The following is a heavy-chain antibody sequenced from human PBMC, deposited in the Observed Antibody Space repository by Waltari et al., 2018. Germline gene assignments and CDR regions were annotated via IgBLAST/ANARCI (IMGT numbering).Heavy chain of an antibody. CDR2: INHSGST. CDR3: ARGPGLWQWLERNFDY. CDR1: GGSFSGYY. Sequence: QVQLQQWGAGLLKPSETLSLTCAVYGGSFSGYYWSWIRKPPGKGLEWIGEINHSGSTNYNPSLKSRVTISVDTSKNQFSLKLSSVTAADTAVYYCARGPGLWQWLERNFDYWGQGTLVTVSS. D-gene: IGHD6-19*01. V-gene: IGHV4-34*01. J-gene: IGHJ4*02.